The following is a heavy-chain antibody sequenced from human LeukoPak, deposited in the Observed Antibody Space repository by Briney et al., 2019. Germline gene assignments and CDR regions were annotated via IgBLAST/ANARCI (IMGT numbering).Heavy chain of an antibody. Sequence: GGSLRLSCAASGFTFSSYWMHWVRQAPGKGLVWVSRINSDGSITSYADSVKGRFTISRDNAKNTLYLQMNSLRAEDTAVYYCARDARPLLRYFDWSAFDIWGQGTMVTVSS. D-gene: IGHD3-9*01. J-gene: IGHJ3*02. V-gene: IGHV3-74*01. CDR3: ARDARPLLRYFDWSAFDI. CDR2: INSDGSIT. CDR1: GFTFSSYW.